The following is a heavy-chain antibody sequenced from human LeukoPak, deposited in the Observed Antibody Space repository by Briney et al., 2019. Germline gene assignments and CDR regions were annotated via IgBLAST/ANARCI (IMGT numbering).Heavy chain of an antibody. J-gene: IGHJ4*02. CDR2: IYHSGNT. V-gene: IGHV4-4*02. Sequence: SETLSLTCAVSGGSISSSDLRTWVRQPPGKGLEWIGEIYHSGNTNYNPSLKSRVTISVDKSKNEFSLKLSAVTAADTAVYYCARGRVIAVAGWGPWELPPAGHDYWGQGTLVTVSS. D-gene: IGHD6-19*01. CDR1: GGSISSSDL. CDR3: ARGRVIAVAGWGPWELPPAGHDY.